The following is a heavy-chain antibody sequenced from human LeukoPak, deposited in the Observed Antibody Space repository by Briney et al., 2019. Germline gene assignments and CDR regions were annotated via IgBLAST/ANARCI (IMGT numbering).Heavy chain of an antibody. CDR2: IRGDGRET. CDR1: GFAFSNYW. D-gene: IGHD2/OR15-2a*01. CDR3: PCDGVYHGLDA. V-gene: IGHV3-74*01. Sequence: GGSLRLSCATSGFAFSNYWMHWVRQVPGKGLVWVSRIRGDGRETSYADTAKGRFTISRDNAKNTFYMQMNSLRAEDTGVYFCPCDGVYHGLDAWGQGTTVTVSS. J-gene: IGHJ6*02.